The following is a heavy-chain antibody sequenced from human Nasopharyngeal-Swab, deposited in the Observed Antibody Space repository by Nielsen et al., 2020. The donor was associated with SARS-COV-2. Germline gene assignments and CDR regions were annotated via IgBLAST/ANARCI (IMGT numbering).Heavy chain of an antibody. D-gene: IGHD6-19*01. CDR2: INPNSGGT. J-gene: IGHJ5*02. CDR1: GYTFTGYY. V-gene: IGHV1-2*06. CDR3: ARVLYSSGGWFDP. Sequence: ASVKVSCKASGYTFTGYYMHWVRQAPGQGLEWMGRINPNSGGTNYAQKFQGRVTMTRDTSISTAYMELSRLRSDDTAVYYCARVLYSSGGWFDPWVQGTLVTVSS.